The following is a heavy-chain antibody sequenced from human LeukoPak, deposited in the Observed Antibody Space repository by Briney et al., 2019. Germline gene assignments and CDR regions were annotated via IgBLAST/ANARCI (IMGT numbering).Heavy chain of an antibody. Sequence: PGGSLRLSCAASGFTFSSYAMHWVRQAPGKGLEWVAVISYDGSNKYYADSVKGRFTISRDNSKNTLYLQMNSLRAEDTAVYYCAREAALYSYDFWSGYSQFDYWGQGTLVTVSS. V-gene: IGHV3-30-3*01. CDR1: GFTFSSYA. CDR2: ISYDGSNK. D-gene: IGHD3-3*01. J-gene: IGHJ4*02. CDR3: AREAALYSYDFWSGYSQFDY.